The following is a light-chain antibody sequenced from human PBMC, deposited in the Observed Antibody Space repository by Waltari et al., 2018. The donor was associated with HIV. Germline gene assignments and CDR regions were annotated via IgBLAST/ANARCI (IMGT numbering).Light chain of an antibody. CDR2: SAS. V-gene: IGKV1-8*01. CDR1: QVISSS. CDR3: QQYYTYPWT. J-gene: IGKJ1*01. Sequence: AIRMTQSPSSFSASTGDRVTITCRASQVISSSLAWYQQKPRKAPNLLIYSASTLQSGVPLRFSGSGSGTDFTLTISRLQSEDFATYYCQQYYTYPWTFGQGTKVELK.